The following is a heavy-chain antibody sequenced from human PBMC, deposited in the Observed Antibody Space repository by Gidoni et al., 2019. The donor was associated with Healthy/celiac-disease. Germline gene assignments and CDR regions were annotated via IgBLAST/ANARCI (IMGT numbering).Heavy chain of an antibody. V-gene: IGHV3-30-3*01. J-gene: IGHJ4*02. Sequence: QVQLVESGGGVVQPGRSLSLSCAAAGSTLSSYALHWVRQAPGQGLDWVAVISYDGSNKYYADSVKGRFTISRDNSKNTLYLQMNSLRAEDTAVYYCARDRRRYSYGALLDYWGQGTLVTVSS. CDR2: ISYDGSNK. CDR1: GSTLSSYA. CDR3: ARDRRRYSYGALLDY. D-gene: IGHD5-18*01.